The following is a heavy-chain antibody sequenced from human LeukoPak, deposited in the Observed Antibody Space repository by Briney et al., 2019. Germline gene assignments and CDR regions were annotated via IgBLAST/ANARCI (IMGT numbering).Heavy chain of an antibody. Sequence: GGSLRLSCAASGFTFSSYAMHWVRQAPGKGLEWVAVISYDGSNKYYADSVKGRFTISRDNSKNTLYLQMNSLRAEDTAVYYCARGAFHREYYFDYWGQGTLVTVSS. CDR2: ISYDGSNK. J-gene: IGHJ4*02. V-gene: IGHV3-30-3*01. CDR3: ARGAFHREYYFDY. D-gene: IGHD5-24*01. CDR1: GFTFSSYA.